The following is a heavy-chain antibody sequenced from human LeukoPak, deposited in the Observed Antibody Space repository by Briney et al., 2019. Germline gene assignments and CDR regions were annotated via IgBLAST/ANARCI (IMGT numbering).Heavy chain of an antibody. J-gene: IGHJ4*02. CDR3: ARGDYVLIDY. V-gene: IGHV3-48*01. Sequence: GGSLRLSCAASGFTFSSYSMNWVRQAPGKGLEWVSYISSSSSTIYYADSVKGRFTISRDNAKNSLYLQMNSLRAEDTAVYYCARGDYVLIDYWGQGTLVTASS. D-gene: IGHD4-17*01. CDR1: GFTFSSYS. CDR2: ISSSSSTI.